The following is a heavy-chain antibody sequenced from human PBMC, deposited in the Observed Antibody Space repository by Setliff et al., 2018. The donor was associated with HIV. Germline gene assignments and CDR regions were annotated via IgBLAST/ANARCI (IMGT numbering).Heavy chain of an antibody. D-gene: IGHD2-15*01. J-gene: IGHJ4*02. CDR2: IKQDASEK. V-gene: IGHV3-7*01. Sequence: PGRSLRLSCVPSGFSFGSDWMSWVRQAPGKGPEWVAHIKQDASEKYSVDSVKGRFTISRDNAKNSLYLQMNSLRAEDTAVYYCARVRGPTLREWWWDYWGQGTLVTVSS. CDR1: GFSFGSDW. CDR3: ARVRGPTLREWWWDY.